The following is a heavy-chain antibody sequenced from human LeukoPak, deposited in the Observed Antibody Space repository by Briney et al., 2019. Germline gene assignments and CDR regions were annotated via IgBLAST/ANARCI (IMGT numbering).Heavy chain of an antibody. Sequence: PGGSLRLSCAASGFTVSTSYMNWVRQAPGKGLQWVSTIYSGGSTFHADSVKGRFTVSRDNSRNTLYLHMDSLRPEDTSVYYCARDTTYSPWGQGTLVTVSS. J-gene: IGHJ5*02. CDR1: GFTVSTSY. V-gene: IGHV3-66*02. D-gene: IGHD1-26*01. CDR3: ARDTTYSP. CDR2: IYSGGST.